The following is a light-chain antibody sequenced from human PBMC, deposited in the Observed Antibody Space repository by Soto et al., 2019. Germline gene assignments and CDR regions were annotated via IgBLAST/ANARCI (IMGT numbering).Light chain of an antibody. CDR1: QSVSSNY. V-gene: IGKV3-20*01. J-gene: IGKJ1*01. CDR2: GAS. CDR3: QQYGSLSWT. Sequence: EIVMTQSPATLSVSPGERATLSCRASQSVSSNYLAWYQQRPGQAPRLLIYGASTRATGIPDRFSGSGSGTDFTLTISRLETEDFEVYYCQQYGSLSWTFGQGTKV.